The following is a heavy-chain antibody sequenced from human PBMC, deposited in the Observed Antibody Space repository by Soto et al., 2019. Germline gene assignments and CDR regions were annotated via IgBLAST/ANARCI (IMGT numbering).Heavy chain of an antibody. CDR3: ARDFSKTTVGVVDS. CDR1: GFIFSDYY. CDR2: INNGGDIV. V-gene: IGHV3-11*01. J-gene: IGHJ4*02. Sequence: QVQLEESGGGLVKPGQSLRLSCATSGFIFSDYYMAWIRQAPGKGLEWIGYINNGGDIVHYSDAVRGRFRISRDNTKMSLYLQMTSLRAEVTAIYYCARDFSKTTVGVVDSWGQGALVTVSS. D-gene: IGHD4-17*01.